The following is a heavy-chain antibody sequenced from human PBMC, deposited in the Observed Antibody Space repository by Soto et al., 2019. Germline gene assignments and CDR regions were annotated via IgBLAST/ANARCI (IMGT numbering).Heavy chain of an antibody. J-gene: IGHJ3*02. Sequence: QVNLVQSGTEVRKPGASVKISCKASGYSFNNFAMHWVRQAPGQRLEWMGWINPGNGNTKYSQNLQGRVTITRDTSASTGYMELRSLNSEDTAMYFCARGGFCSGGNCYWDSGFDIWGQGTKVTVSS. CDR3: ARGGFCSGGNCYWDSGFDI. D-gene: IGHD2-15*01. CDR1: GYSFNNFA. CDR2: INPGNGNT. V-gene: IGHV1-3*01.